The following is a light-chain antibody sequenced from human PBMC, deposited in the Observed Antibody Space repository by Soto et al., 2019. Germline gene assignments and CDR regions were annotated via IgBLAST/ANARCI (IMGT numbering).Light chain of an antibody. CDR1: QTISSW. J-gene: IGKJ5*01. CDR2: KAS. CDR3: QQYGSSPR. Sequence: IQITKSHSTLSASIGDRVTITCRASQTISSWLAWYQQKPGKAPKLLIYKASTLKSGVPSRFSGSGSGTDFTLTISRLEPEDFAVYYCQQYGSSPRFGQGTRLEIK. V-gene: IGKV1-5*03.